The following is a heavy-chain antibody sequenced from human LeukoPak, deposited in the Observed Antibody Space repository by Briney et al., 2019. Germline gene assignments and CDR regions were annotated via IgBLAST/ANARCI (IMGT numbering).Heavy chain of an antibody. CDR3: ALASWGYDFDA. D-gene: IGHD2-15*01. CDR2: IYNNGRI. CDR1: GFNITTKY. V-gene: IGHV3-53*01. Sequence: GGSLRLSCAASGFNITTKYMSWVRQAPGKGLEWVSVIYNNGRIYYAESVKGRFNISRDISKNMVYLQMNSLRVEDTALYYCALASWGYDFDAWGLGTLVTVST. J-gene: IGHJ4*02.